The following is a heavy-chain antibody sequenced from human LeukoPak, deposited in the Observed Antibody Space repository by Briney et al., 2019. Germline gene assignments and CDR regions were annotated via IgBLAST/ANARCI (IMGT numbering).Heavy chain of an antibody. CDR1: GGSISSGSYY. CDR2: IYTSGST. J-gene: IGHJ5*02. V-gene: IGHV4-61*02. Sequence: SETLSLTCNVSGGSISSGSYYWSWIRPPAGTGLEWIGRIYTSGSTNYNPSLKSRVTISVDTSKNQFSLKLSSVTAADTAVYDCARGPDWFDPWGQGTLVTVSS. CDR3: ARGPDWFDP.